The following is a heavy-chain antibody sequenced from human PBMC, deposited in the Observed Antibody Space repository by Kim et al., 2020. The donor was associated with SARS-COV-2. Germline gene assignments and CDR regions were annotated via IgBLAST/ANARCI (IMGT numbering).Heavy chain of an antibody. V-gene: IGHV3-23*01. J-gene: IGHJ3*02. Sequence: ADSVKGLFTISRGNSKNTLYLKMNSLRAEDTAVYYCAKDYLPHLTGDAFDIWGQGTMVTVSS. CDR3: AKDYLPHLTGDAFDI. D-gene: IGHD3-10*01.